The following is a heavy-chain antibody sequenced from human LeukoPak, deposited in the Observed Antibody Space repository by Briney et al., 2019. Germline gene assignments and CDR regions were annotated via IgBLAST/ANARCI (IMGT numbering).Heavy chain of an antibody. Sequence: GGSLRLSCEAAGFSFRDYPMGWVRRASGKRLEWVSGISAGADVIFYADPVKGRFTISRANSKNTLYLQMNSLRAEDSAEYYCAKSLLTTATGTGRAFDIWGQGTMVTVSA. D-gene: IGHD1-1*01. CDR2: ISAGADVI. J-gene: IGHJ3*02. V-gene: IGHV3-23*01. CDR1: GFSFRDYP. CDR3: AKSLLTTATGTGRAFDI.